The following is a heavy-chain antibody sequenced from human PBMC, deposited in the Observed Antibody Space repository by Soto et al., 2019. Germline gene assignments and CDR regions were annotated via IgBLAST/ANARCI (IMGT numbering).Heavy chain of an antibody. D-gene: IGHD3-16*01. V-gene: IGHV3-48*02. CDR3: ARSYGYYYYYGMDV. Sequence: EVQLVESGGGLVQPGGSLRLSCAASGFTFSSYSMNWVRQAPGKGLEWVSYISSSSSTIYYADSVKGRFTISRDNAKNSLYLQMNSLRDEDTAVYCCARSYGYYYYYGMDVWGQGTTVTVSS. CDR1: GFTFSSYS. CDR2: ISSSSSTI. J-gene: IGHJ6*02.